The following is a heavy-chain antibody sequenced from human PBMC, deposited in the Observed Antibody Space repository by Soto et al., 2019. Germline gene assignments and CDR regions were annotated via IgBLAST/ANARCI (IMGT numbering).Heavy chain of an antibody. D-gene: IGHD5-18*01. V-gene: IGHV4-30-2*01. CDR3: ASGGSIDTGGYCFDY. CDR1: GASISSGGYS. Sequence: SETLSLTCGVSGASISSGGYSWSWIRQPPGKGLDWIGYIYHSGSTYYNPSLKSRVTISLDRTKHQFSLELTSVTAADTAVYFCASGGSIDTGGYCFDYWGQGALVTVSS. CDR2: IYHSGST. J-gene: IGHJ4*02.